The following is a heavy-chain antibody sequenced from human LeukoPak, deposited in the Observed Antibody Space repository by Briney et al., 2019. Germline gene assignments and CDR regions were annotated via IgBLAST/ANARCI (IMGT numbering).Heavy chain of an antibody. CDR2: ISSSSSTI. CDR1: GFTSSSDS. Sequence: GGSLRLSCAASGFTSSSDSMNWVRQAPGKGLEWVSYISSSSSTIYYADSVKGRFTISRDNAKNSLYLQMNSLRDEDTAVYYCASIGWYSTEFDYWDQGTLATASS. D-gene: IGHD6-19*01. CDR3: ASIGWYSTEFDY. V-gene: IGHV3-48*02. J-gene: IGHJ4*02.